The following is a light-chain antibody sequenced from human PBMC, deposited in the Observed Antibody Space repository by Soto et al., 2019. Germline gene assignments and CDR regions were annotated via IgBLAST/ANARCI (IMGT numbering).Light chain of an antibody. CDR3: QTWGTGIQV. CDR2: LNSDGSH. CDR1: SGHSSYA. Sequence: QSVLTQSPSASASLGASVKLTCTLSSGHSSYAIAWHQQQPEKGPRYLMKLNSDGSHSKGDGIPDRFSGSSSGAERYLTISSLQPEDEAGYYCQTWGTGIQVFGGGTEVTVL. J-gene: IGLJ2*01. V-gene: IGLV4-69*01.